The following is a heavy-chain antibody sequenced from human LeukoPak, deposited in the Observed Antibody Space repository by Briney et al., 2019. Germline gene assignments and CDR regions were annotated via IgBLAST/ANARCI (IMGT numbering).Heavy chain of an antibody. J-gene: IGHJ4*02. V-gene: IGHV4-61*08. CDR1: RGSVSSGDYY. CDR2: IYYSGST. D-gene: IGHD2-21*01. Sequence: SETLSLTCSVSRGSVSSGDYYWNWIRQPPGKGLEWVGYIYYSGSTNYNPSLKSRLSISVDRSKNQFSLKLKSVTAADTAVYYCARDNSALDYWGQGTLVTVSS. CDR3: ARDNSALDY.